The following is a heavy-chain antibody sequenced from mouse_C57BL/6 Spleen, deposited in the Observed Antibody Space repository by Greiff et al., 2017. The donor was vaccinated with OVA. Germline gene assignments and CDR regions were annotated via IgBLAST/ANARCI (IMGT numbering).Heavy chain of an antibody. V-gene: IGHV5-9*01. J-gene: IGHJ4*01. CDR2: ISGGGGNT. D-gene: IGHD2-1*01. CDR1: GFTFSSYT. Sequence: EVKLVESGGGLVKPGGSLKLSCAASGFTFSSYTMSWVRQTPEKRLEWVATISGGGGNTYYPDSVKGRFTISRDNAKNTLYLQMSSLRSEDTALYYCARHGGPYGNLYAMDYWGQGTSVTVSS. CDR3: ARHGGPYGNLYAMDY.